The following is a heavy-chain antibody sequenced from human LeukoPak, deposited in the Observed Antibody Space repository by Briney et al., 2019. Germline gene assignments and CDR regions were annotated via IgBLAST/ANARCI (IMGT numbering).Heavy chain of an antibody. J-gene: IGHJ4*02. D-gene: IGHD3-22*01. CDR3: AKAYYYDSSGYYRYYFDY. CDR1: GFTFSSYG. CDR2: ISGSGGST. Sequence: PGGSLRLSCAASGFTFSSYGMSWVRQAPGKGLEWVSAISGSGGSTYYADSVKGRFTISRDNSKNTLYLQMNSLRAEDTAVYYCAKAYYYDSSGYYRYYFDYWGQGTLVTVSS. V-gene: IGHV3-23*01.